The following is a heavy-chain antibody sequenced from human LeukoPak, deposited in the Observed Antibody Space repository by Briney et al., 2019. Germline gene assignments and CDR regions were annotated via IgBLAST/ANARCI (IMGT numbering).Heavy chain of an antibody. CDR2: ISYDGSNK. D-gene: IGHD3-22*01. CDR3: ARDPPTYYYDTTDPGYFQH. Sequence: GGSLRLSCAASGFTFSSYAMHWVRQAPGKGLEWVAVISYDGSNKYYADSVKGRFTISRDNSKNTLYLQMNSLRAEDTAVYHCARDPPTYYYDTTDPGYFQHRGQGTLVTVSS. V-gene: IGHV3-30-3*01. J-gene: IGHJ1*01. CDR1: GFTFSSYA.